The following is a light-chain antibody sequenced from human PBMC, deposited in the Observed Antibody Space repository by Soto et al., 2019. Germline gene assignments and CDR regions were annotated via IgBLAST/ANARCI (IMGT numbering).Light chain of an antibody. CDR3: QQYYSTLTWT. CDR2: WAS. V-gene: IGKV4-1*01. J-gene: IGKJ1*01. CDR1: QSVLYSSNNKNY. Sequence: DIVMTQSPDSLAVSLGERATINCKSSQSVLYSSNNKNYLAWYQQKPGQPPKLLIYWASTRESGVPDRFSGSGSGTEFTLTISSLQAEDVAVYYCQQYYSTLTWTFSQGTKVEIK.